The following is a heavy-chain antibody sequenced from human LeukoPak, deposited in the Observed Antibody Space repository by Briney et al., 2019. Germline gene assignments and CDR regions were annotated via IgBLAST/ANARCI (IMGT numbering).Heavy chain of an antibody. V-gene: IGHV1-69*04. D-gene: IGHD3-22*01. Sequence: SVKVSCKASGGTFSSYTISWVRQAPGQGLEWMGRIIPILGIANYAQKLQGRVTITADKSTSTAYMELSSLRSEDTAVYYCARDPTDMIVVAADAFDIWGQGTMVTVSS. CDR1: GGTFSSYT. CDR2: IIPILGIA. J-gene: IGHJ3*02. CDR3: ARDPTDMIVVAADAFDI.